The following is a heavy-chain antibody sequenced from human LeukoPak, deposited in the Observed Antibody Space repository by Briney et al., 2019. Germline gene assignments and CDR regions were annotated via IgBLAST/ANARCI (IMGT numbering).Heavy chain of an antibody. Sequence: SETLSLTCTVSGGSISSSSYYWGWIRQPPGKGLEWIGSIYYSGSTYYNPSLKSRVTISVDTSKNQFSLKLSSVTAADTAEYYCARLAGAAAGTGGYWGQGTLVTVSS. CDR2: IYYSGST. CDR1: GGSISSSSYY. J-gene: IGHJ4*02. V-gene: IGHV4-39*01. CDR3: ARLAGAAAGTGGY. D-gene: IGHD6-13*01.